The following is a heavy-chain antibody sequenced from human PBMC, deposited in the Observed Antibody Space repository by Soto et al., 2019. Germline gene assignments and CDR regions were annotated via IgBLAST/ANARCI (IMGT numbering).Heavy chain of an antibody. D-gene: IGHD1-1*01. CDR1: GFTFSNYW. CDR3: ARPKGTGSSAFDI. CDR2: INTDGSRT. Sequence: EVQLVESGGDLVQSGGSLRLSCAASGFTFSNYWMHWVRQAPGKGLVGVSRINTDGSRTDYADSVKGRFTISRDNAKHTLYLKMNSLRAEDTAVYYCARPKGTGSSAFDIWGQGTMVTVAS. V-gene: IGHV3-74*01. J-gene: IGHJ3*02.